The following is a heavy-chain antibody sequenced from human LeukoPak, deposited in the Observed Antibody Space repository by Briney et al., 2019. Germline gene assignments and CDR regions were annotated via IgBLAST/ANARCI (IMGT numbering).Heavy chain of an antibody. Sequence: PGGSLRLSCAASGFTFSSYSMTWVRQAPGKGLEWVSSISSSSSYIYYADSVKGRFTISRDNAKNSLYLQMNSLRAEDTAVYYCARDRVVVVPAAEYNWFDPWGQGTLVTVSS. V-gene: IGHV3-21*01. J-gene: IGHJ5*02. CDR3: ARDRVVVVPAAEYNWFDP. D-gene: IGHD2-2*01. CDR1: GFTFSSYS. CDR2: ISSSSSYI.